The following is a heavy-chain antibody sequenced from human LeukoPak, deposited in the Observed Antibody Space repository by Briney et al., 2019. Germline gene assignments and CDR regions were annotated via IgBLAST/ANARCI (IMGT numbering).Heavy chain of an antibody. D-gene: IGHD3-22*01. Sequence: PGGSLRLSCAASGFTFSSYGMHWVRQAPGKGLEWVAVISYDGSNKYYADSVKGRFTISRDNSKNTLYLQMNSLRAEDTAVYYCARVYTMIVVVTPLDYWGQGTLVTVSS. V-gene: IGHV3-30*19. CDR3: ARVYTMIVVVTPLDY. J-gene: IGHJ4*02. CDR1: GFTFSSYG. CDR2: ISYDGSNK.